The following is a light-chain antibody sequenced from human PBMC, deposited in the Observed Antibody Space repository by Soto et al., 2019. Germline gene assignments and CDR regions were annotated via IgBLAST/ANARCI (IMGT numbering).Light chain of an antibody. J-gene: IGKJ4*01. CDR2: TVS. CDR3: QQCYSIPLT. CDR1: QSINNY. Sequence: DIQMTQSPSTLSGSLGDRVTITCRASQSINNYLNWYQQKPGKAPKLLIYTVSNLQTGVPSRFSGSGSGTEFTLTISTLQPEDFATYYCQQCYSIPLTFGGGTKVDIK. V-gene: IGKV1-39*01.